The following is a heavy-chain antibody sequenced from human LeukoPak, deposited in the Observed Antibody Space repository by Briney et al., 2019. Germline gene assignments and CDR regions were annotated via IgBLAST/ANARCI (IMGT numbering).Heavy chain of an antibody. V-gene: IGHV4-4*09. CDR2: ISTSGST. Sequence: SETLSLTCAISAASISNYYWSWIRQAPGKGLEWIGYISTSGSTNYNPSLKSRVSISLDTSKNRFSLNLNFVTAADTAVYYCASPRSGYRYTFDYWGQGALVTAS. J-gene: IGHJ4*02. CDR3: ASPRSGYRYTFDY. D-gene: IGHD3-22*01. CDR1: AASISNYY.